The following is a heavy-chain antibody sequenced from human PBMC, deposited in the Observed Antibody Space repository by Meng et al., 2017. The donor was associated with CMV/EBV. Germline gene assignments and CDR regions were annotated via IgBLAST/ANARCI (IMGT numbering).Heavy chain of an antibody. CDR1: CGSFSGYY. CDR3: ARGFPSWRKPAYYFDY. J-gene: IGHJ4*02. Sequence: QVQLQVWGAGLLNAVGTLCLFCAVYCGSFSGYYWSWIRQPPGKGLEWIGEINHSGSTNYNPSLKSRVTISLVTSKNQFSLKLSSVNAADTAVYYCARGFPSWRKPAYYFDYWGQGTLVTVSS. V-gene: IGHV4-34*01. CDR2: INHSGST. D-gene: IGHD2-2*01.